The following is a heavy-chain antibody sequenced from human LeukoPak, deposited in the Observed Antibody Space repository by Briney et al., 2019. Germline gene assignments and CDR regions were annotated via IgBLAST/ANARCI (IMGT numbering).Heavy chain of an antibody. V-gene: IGHV2-5*01. D-gene: IGHD4-17*01. Sequence: GSGPTPGKPPQTLTLTCTFSWVSLSTPGGGVGWIPPPPGKALGWLPLIYWNDDKRYSPSLKSRLTITKDTSKNQVVLTMTNMDPVDTATYYCAHSGTVTTPHDAFDMWGQGTMVTVSS. CDR3: AHSGTVTTPHDAFDM. J-gene: IGHJ3*02. CDR2: IYWNDDK. CDR1: WVSLSTPGGG.